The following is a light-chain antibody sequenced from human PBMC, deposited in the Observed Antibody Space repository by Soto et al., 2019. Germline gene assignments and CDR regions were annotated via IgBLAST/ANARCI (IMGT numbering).Light chain of an antibody. CDR3: QQYDSSLFT. V-gene: IGKV3-20*01. CDR1: QSVSSTY. Sequence: EVVLTQSPGTLSLSPGERATLSCRASQSVSSTYLAWYQQKPGQAPRLLIYGSSSRATGIPDRFSGSGSGTEFTLTISRLEPEDSAVYYCQQYDSSLFTFGPGTKVDIK. J-gene: IGKJ3*01. CDR2: GSS.